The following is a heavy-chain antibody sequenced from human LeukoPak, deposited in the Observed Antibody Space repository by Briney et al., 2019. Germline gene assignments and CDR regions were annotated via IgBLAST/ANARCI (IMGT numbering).Heavy chain of an antibody. J-gene: IGHJ4*02. V-gene: IGHV3-30*04. CDR2: ISYDGSNK. D-gene: IGHD6-19*01. CDR3: ARDRDSSGWYYFDY. Sequence: GGPLRLSCAASGFTFRSYAMHWLRQAPGKGLEWVAVISYDGSNKYYADSVKGRFTISRDNSKNTLYLQMNSLRAEDTAVYYCARDRDSSGWYYFDYWGQGTLVTVSS. CDR1: GFTFRSYA.